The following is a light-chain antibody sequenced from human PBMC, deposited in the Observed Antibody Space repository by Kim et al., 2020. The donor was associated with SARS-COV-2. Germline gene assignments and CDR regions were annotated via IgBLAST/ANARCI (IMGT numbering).Light chain of an antibody. CDR3: GAWADSLNGPV. Sequence: GQSVTIPCSRGITNIGSRPVTWYQQLPGMAPKLLIYSNNQRSSGVPDRFSASTSGTSASLAISGLHSEDEADYYCGAWADSLNGPVFGGGTQVTVL. J-gene: IGLJ3*02. V-gene: IGLV1-44*01. CDR1: ITNIGSRP. CDR2: SNN.